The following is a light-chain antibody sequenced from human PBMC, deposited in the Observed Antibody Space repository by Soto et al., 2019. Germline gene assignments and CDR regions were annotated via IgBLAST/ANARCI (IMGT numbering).Light chain of an antibody. J-gene: IGKJ2*01. CDR1: QSVSNN. V-gene: IGKV3-15*01. CDR3: QPYNDWPPYT. Sequence: EIVMTQSPATLSVSPGERATLSCRASQSVSNNLAWYQQKPGQAPRLLIYGASTRASGIPARFSGSGSGTEFTLPISSLQSEDFAVYYCQPYNDWPPYTFGQGTKLELK. CDR2: GAS.